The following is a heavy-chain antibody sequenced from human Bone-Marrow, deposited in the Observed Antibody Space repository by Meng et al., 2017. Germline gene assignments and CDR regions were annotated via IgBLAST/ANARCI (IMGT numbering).Heavy chain of an antibody. CDR3: ARGPPTYYYDSSGYYWADYFDY. CDR1: GYTFTSYA. Sequence: ASVKVSCKASGYTFTSYAMNWVRQAPGQGLEWMGWINTNTGNPTYAQGFTGRFVFSLDTSVSTAYLQISSLKAEDTAVYCCARGPPTYYYDSSGYYWADYFDYWGQGTLVTVSS. D-gene: IGHD3-22*01. J-gene: IGHJ4*02. CDR2: INTNTGNP. V-gene: IGHV7-4-1*02.